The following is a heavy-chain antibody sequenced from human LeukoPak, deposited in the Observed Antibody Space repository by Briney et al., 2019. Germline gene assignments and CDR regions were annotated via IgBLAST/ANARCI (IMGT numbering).Heavy chain of an antibody. Sequence: PSETLSLTCAVYGGSFSDDYWSWIRQPPGKGLEWIGEINHSGSTNYNPSLKSRVTISVDTSKNQFSLKLSSVTAADTAVYYCARQYSSGRIFDYWGQGTLVTVSS. CDR3: ARQYSSGRIFDY. CDR1: GGSFSDDY. V-gene: IGHV4-34*01. CDR2: INHSGST. J-gene: IGHJ4*02. D-gene: IGHD6-19*01.